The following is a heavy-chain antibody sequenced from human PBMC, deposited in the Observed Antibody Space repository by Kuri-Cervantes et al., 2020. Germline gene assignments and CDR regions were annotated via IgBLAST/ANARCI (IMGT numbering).Heavy chain of an antibody. V-gene: IGHV4-59*12. CDR1: GGSIRSYY. Sequence: GSLRLSCTVSGGSIRSYYWSWIRQPPGKGLEWIGYIYYSGSTNYNPSLKSRVTMSVDTSKNQFSLKLSSVTAADTAVYYCARDGYFESFIDYWGQGTLVTVSS. CDR3: ARDGYFESFIDY. J-gene: IGHJ4*02. D-gene: IGHD3-9*01. CDR2: IYYSGST.